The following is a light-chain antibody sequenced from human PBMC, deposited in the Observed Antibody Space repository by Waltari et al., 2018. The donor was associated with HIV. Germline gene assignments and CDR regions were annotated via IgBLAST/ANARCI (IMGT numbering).Light chain of an antibody. CDR1: QSLVLAEGDTY. CDR3: RQVRFWPHT. CDR2: KVS. V-gene: IGKV2-30*01. J-gene: IGKJ2*01. Sequence: DVPMTQSPFSLPVRVGQSDSTSCKSSQSLVLAEGDTYLFSVHQNPGRSPRCLMYKVSHRDSGVAARFSGIGSATDFTGKISRVEAEDVALYFCRQVRFWPHTFGGGTQLAIK.